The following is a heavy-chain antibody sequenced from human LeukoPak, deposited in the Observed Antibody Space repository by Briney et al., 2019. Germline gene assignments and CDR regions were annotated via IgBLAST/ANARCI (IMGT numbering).Heavy chain of an antibody. CDR2: FDPEDSET. Sequence: ASVKVSCKVSGYTLTELSMHWVRQAPGKGLEWMGGFDPEDSETIYAQKFQGRVTMTEDTSTDTAYMELSSLRSEDTAVYYCATRHGHYGSGSYYGYWGQGTLVTVSS. CDR1: GYTLTELS. D-gene: IGHD3-10*01. CDR3: ATRHGHYGSGSYYGY. V-gene: IGHV1-24*01. J-gene: IGHJ4*02.